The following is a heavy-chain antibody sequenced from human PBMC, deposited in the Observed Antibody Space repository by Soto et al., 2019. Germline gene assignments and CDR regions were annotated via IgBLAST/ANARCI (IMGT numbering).Heavy chain of an antibody. CDR2: ISGSGGST. CDR1: GFTFSSYA. CDR3: AKALPGRDGELSPYYFDY. J-gene: IGHJ4*02. D-gene: IGHD3-10*01. Sequence: GGSPRLSCAASGFTFSSYAMSWVRQAPGKGLEWVSAISGSGGSTYYADSVKGRFTISRDNSKNTLYLQMNSLRAEDTAVYYCAKALPGRDGELSPYYFDYWGQGTLVTVSS. V-gene: IGHV3-23*01.